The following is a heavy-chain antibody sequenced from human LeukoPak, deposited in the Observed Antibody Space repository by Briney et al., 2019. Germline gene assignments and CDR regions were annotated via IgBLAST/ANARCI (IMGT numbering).Heavy chain of an antibody. Sequence: GGSLRLSCAASGFTFSSYSMNWVRQAPGKGLEWVSSISSSSSYIYYADSVKGRFTISRDNAKNSLYLQMNSLRAEDTAVYYCARRGGSGWFFDYWGQGTLVTVSS. CDR3: ARRGGSGWFFDY. D-gene: IGHD6-19*01. J-gene: IGHJ4*02. CDR2: ISSSSSYI. CDR1: GFTFSSYS. V-gene: IGHV3-21*01.